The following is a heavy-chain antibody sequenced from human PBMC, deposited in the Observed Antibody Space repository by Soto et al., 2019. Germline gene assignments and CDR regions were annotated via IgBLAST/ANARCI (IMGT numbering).Heavy chain of an antibody. CDR1: GDSVSSHSAA. CDR2: TYYRSKWYN. CDR3: VRDEHCSDGSCYNLGDY. J-gene: IGHJ4*02. Sequence: QVQLKQSGPGLVKPSQTLSVTCDISGDSVSSHSAAWNWIRQYPSRGLEWLGRTYYRSKWYNDYAVFVKSRIINHPDTSKNQFSLQLNSVTPEDTAVYYCVRDEHCSDGSCYNLGDYWGQGTLVTVSS. D-gene: IGHD2-15*01. V-gene: IGHV6-1*01.